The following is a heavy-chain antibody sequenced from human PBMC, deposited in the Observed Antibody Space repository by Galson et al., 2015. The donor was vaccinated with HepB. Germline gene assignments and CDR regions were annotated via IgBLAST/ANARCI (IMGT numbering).Heavy chain of an antibody. Sequence: SVKVSCKASGYTFTSYGISWVRQAPGQGLEWMGGIIPIFGTANYAQKFQGRVTITADKSTSTAYMELSSLRSEDTAVYYCARELFGGAAYYFDYWGQGTLVTVSS. CDR1: GYTFTSYG. V-gene: IGHV1-69*06. J-gene: IGHJ4*02. CDR2: IIPIFGTA. CDR3: ARELFGGAAYYFDY. D-gene: IGHD3-16*01.